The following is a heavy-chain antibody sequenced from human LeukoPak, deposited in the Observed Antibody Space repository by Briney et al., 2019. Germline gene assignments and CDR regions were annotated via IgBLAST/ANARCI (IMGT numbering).Heavy chain of an antibody. Sequence: GGSLRLSCAASGFTFSSYWMSWVRQAPGKGLEWVGRIKSKTDGGTTDYAAPVKGRFTISRDDSKNTLYLQMNSLKTEDTAVYYCTTPAKKRTRATHHLYYFDYWGQGTLVTVSS. J-gene: IGHJ4*02. CDR3: TTPAKKRTRATHHLYYFDY. CDR2: IKSKTDGGTT. D-gene: IGHD1-26*01. V-gene: IGHV3-15*01. CDR1: GFTFSSYW.